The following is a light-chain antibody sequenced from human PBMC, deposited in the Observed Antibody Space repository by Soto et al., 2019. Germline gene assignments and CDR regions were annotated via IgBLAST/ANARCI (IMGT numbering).Light chain of an antibody. CDR3: QQYGPSPMYT. Sequence: DIVLTQSPATLSLSPGERATLSCRASQSVSSYLAWYQQKPGQAPRLLIYDASIRATGIPARFSGSGSGTDFTLTISSLEPEDFAVYYCQQYGPSPMYTFGQGTNLEIK. V-gene: IGKV3-11*01. CDR2: DAS. CDR1: QSVSSY. J-gene: IGKJ2*01.